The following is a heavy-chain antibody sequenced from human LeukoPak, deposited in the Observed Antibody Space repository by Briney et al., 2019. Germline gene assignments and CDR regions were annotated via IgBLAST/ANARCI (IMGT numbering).Heavy chain of an antibody. CDR3: ARDPRGYDSSGYPYYFDY. CDR2: IKQNGSEK. Sequence: GGSLRLSCAASEFTFSSYWMSWVRQAPGKGLEWVANIKQNGSEKYYVDSVKGRFTISRDNAKNSLYLQMNSLRVEDTAVYYCARDPRGYDSSGYPYYFDYWGQGTLVTVSS. V-gene: IGHV3-7*01. D-gene: IGHD3-22*01. CDR1: EFTFSSYW. J-gene: IGHJ4*02.